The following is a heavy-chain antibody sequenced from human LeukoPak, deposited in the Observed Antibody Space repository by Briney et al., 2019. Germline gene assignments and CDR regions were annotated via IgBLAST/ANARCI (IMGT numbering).Heavy chain of an antibody. CDR2: INHSGST. CDR1: GGSFSGYY. D-gene: IGHD2-2*02. J-gene: IGHJ4*02. Sequence: SETLSRTCAVYGGSFSGYYWSWIRQPPGKGLEWIGEINHSGSTNYNPSLKSRVTISVDTSKNQFSLKLSSVTAADTAVYYCARGGIVVVPAAIREELVFDYWGQGTLVTVSS. V-gene: IGHV4-34*01. CDR3: ARGGIVVVPAAIREELVFDY.